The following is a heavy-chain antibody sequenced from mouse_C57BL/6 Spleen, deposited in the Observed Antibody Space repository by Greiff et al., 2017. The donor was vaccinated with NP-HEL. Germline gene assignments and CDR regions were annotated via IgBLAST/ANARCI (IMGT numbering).Heavy chain of an antibody. D-gene: IGHD4-1*01. CDR2: IFPGSGST. CDR3: ARSPLTGGYAMDY. Sequence: VKLVESGPELVKPGASVKISCKASGYTFTDYYINWVKQRPGQGLEWIGWIFPGSGSTYYNEKFKGKATLTVDKSSSTAYMLLSSLTSEDSAVYFCARSPLTGGYAMDYWGQGTSVTVSS. V-gene: IGHV1-75*01. CDR1: GYTFTDYY. J-gene: IGHJ4*01.